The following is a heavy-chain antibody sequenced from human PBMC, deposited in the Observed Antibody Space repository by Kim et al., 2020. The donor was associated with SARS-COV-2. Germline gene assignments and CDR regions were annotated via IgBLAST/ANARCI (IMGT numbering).Heavy chain of an antibody. D-gene: IGHD3-10*01. V-gene: IGHV1-18*01. CDR1: GYTFTSYG. J-gene: IGHJ6*02. CDR2: ISAYNGNT. CDR3: ARDSPQLTYYYGSGSLRLHYGMDV. Sequence: ASVKVSCKASGYTFTSYGISWVRQAPGQGLEWMGWISAYNGNTNYAQKLQGRVTMTTDTSTSTAYMELRSLRSDDTAVYYCARDSPQLTYYYGSGSLRLHYGMDVWGQGTTVTVSS.